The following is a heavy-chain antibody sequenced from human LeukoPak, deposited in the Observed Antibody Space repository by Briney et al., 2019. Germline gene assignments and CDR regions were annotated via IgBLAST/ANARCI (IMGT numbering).Heavy chain of an antibody. CDR2: IYYSGST. J-gene: IGHJ4*02. CDR3: ATMDFYFDY. Sequence: PSETLSLTCTVSGGSISNYYYSWIRQPPGKGLEWIGYIYYSGSTNYNPSLKSRVTLSVDTSKNQFSLKLSSVTAADTAVYYCATMDFYFDYWGQGTLVTVSS. CDR1: GGSISNYY. D-gene: IGHD3/OR15-3a*01. V-gene: IGHV4-59*08.